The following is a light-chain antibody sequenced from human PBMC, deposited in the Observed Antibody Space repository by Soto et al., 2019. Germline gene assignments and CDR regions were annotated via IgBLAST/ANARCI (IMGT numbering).Light chain of an antibody. CDR1: SSDIGGYNY. J-gene: IGLJ1*01. V-gene: IGLV2-14*01. CDR2: EVS. Sequence: QSVLTQPASVSGSLGQSITISCTGTSSDIGGYNYVSWYQQHPGKAPKLMIYEVSNRPSGVSNRFSGSKSGNRAYLTISGLQAEDEADYFCSSYSASTTLCVFGPGTKVTVL. CDR3: SSYSASTTLCV.